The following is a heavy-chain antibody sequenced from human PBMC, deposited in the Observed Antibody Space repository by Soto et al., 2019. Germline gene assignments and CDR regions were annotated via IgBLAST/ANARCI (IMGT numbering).Heavy chain of an antibody. CDR2: ISYDGSNK. J-gene: IGHJ4*02. D-gene: IGHD3-10*01. V-gene: IGHV3-30*18. Sequence: QVQLVESGGGVVQPGRSLRLSCAASGFTFSSYGMHWVRQAPGKGLEWVAVISYDGSNKYYADSVKGRFTISRDNSKNTLYLQMNSLRAEDTAVYYCAKDLGFGELPFDYSGQGTLVTVSS. CDR1: GFTFSSYG. CDR3: AKDLGFGELPFDY.